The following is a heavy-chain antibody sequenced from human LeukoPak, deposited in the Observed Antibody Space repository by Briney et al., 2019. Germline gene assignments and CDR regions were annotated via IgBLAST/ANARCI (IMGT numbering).Heavy chain of an antibody. Sequence: GGSLRLSCVASGFSFSNCEINWVRQAPGKGLEWVSVIYSGGSTYYADSVKGRFTISTDNSKNTLYLQMNSLRAEDTAVYYCARGGVIPFDYWGQGTLVTVSS. J-gene: IGHJ4*02. D-gene: IGHD3-10*01. CDR1: GFSFSNCE. CDR2: IYSGGST. V-gene: IGHV3-66*01. CDR3: ARGGVIPFDY.